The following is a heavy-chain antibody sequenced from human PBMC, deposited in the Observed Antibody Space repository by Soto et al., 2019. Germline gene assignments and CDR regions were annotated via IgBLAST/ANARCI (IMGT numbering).Heavy chain of an antibody. CDR3: AKRINYASGSRKFYSYYMDV. J-gene: IGHJ6*03. Sequence: EVQLLESGGGLVQPGGSLRLSCAASGFTFYSYAMSWVRQAPGKGLEWVSTISASSGITYYADSVKGRFTISRDNSKNTLYLQLNSLRAEDTAVYYCAKRINYASGSRKFYSYYMDVWGKGTTVTVSS. CDR2: ISASSGIT. D-gene: IGHD3-10*01. V-gene: IGHV3-23*01. CDR1: GFTFYSYA.